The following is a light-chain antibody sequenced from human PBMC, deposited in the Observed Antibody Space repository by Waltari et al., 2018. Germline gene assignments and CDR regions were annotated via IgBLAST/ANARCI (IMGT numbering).Light chain of an antibody. Sequence: DIQMTESTSYVSASVGDRVTISCRASQDVGSWLAWYQQRPGKAPNLLIYTASNLQSGVPSRFSGSGSGTEFTLTINGLQPEDFATYFCQQTDSFPLTFGGGTKLEMK. V-gene: IGKV1-12*01. CDR3: QQTDSFPLT. J-gene: IGKJ4*01. CDR2: TAS. CDR1: QDVGSW.